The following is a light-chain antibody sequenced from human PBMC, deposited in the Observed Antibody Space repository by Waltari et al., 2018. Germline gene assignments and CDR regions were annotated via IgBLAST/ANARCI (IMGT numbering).Light chain of an antibody. Sequence: DNQMTQSPSSLSASVGDRLTITCQASQDITNYLNWYQQKPGKAPKLLIYDASNLETGVPSKFSGSGSGTDFTFTISSLQPEDIATYYCQQYDNLPLTFGGGTKVEIK. J-gene: IGKJ4*01. CDR2: DAS. V-gene: IGKV1-33*01. CDR1: QDITNY. CDR3: QQYDNLPLT.